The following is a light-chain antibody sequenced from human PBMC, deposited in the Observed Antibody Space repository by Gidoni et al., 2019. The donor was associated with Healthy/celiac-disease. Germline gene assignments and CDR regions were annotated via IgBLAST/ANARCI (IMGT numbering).Light chain of an antibody. CDR3: QQSYSTLIT. V-gene: IGKV1-39*01. J-gene: IGKJ4*01. CDR2: AAS. Sequence: DIQMTPFPSSLSASVGDRVTITCRASQSISSYLNRYQQKPGKAPKLLIYAASSLQSGVPSRFSGSGSGTDFTLTISSLQPEDFATYYCQQSYSTLITFGGGTKVEIK. CDR1: QSISSY.